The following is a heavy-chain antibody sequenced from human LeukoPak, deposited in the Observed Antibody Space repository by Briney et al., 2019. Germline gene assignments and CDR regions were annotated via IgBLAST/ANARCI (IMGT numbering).Heavy chain of an antibody. Sequence: ASVKVSCNSSGYTFTSYDIHWVRPATGQGLEWMGWMNPNSGNTRYAQKFQGRLTMTRNTSISTAYMELRSLRSEDTAVYYCARGRSAIGWYYYYGMDVWGQGTTVTVSS. CDR2: MNPNSGNT. CDR1: GYTFTSYD. V-gene: IGHV1-8*01. CDR3: ARGRSAIGWYYYYGMDV. J-gene: IGHJ6*02.